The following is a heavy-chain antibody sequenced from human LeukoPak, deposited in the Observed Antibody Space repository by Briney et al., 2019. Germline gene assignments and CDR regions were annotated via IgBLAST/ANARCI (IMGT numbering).Heavy chain of an antibody. D-gene: IGHD1-7*01. V-gene: IGHV3-30*18. J-gene: IGHJ4*02. CDR3: AKVRVVFNWNYAYYFDS. CDR2: ISYDGSDK. Sequence: GGSLRLSCAASGFTFSSYSMNWVRQAPGKGLEWVAIISYDGSDKYYADSVKGRFTISRDNSKNTLYLQMNSLRAEDTAVYYCAKVRVVFNWNYAYYFDSWGQGTLVTVSS. CDR1: GFTFSSYS.